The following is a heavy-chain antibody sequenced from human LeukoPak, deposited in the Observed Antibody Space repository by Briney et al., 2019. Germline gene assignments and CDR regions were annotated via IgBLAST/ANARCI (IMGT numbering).Heavy chain of an antibody. Sequence: PSETLSLTCTVSGGSISSYYWGWIRQPPGKGLEWIGYIYYNGNTNYNPSLKSRVTISVDTSKNQFSLKLSSVTAADTAVYYCARGRDGGDYTPLDYWGQGTLVTVSS. V-gene: IGHV4-59*01. CDR3: ARGRDGGDYTPLDY. J-gene: IGHJ4*02. D-gene: IGHD2-21*01. CDR2: IYYNGNT. CDR1: GGSISSYY.